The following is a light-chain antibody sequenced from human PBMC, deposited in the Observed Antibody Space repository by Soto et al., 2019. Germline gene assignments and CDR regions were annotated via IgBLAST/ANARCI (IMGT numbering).Light chain of an antibody. Sequence: QSVLTQPASVSGSPGQSITISCTGTSSDIGIYKYVSWFQHHPGKAPKLIIFEVSKRPSGISDRFSGFKSANTASLTISGLQAEDEADYYCSSYTTSNTVVFGGGTKLTVL. CDR3: SSYTTSNTVV. V-gene: IGLV2-14*01. CDR1: SSDIGIYKY. CDR2: EVS. J-gene: IGLJ2*01.